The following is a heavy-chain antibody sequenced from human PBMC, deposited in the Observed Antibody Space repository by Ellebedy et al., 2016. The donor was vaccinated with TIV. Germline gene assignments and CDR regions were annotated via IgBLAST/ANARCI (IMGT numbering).Heavy chain of an antibody. CDR2: INHSGST. D-gene: IGHD7-27*01. Sequence: SETLSLXXAVYGGSFSGYYWSWIRQPPGKGLEWIGEINHSGSTNYNPSLKSRVTISVDTSKNQFSLKLSSVTAADTAVYYCASEITGDTDAFDIWGQGTMVTVSS. V-gene: IGHV4-34*01. CDR1: GGSFSGYY. CDR3: ASEITGDTDAFDI. J-gene: IGHJ3*02.